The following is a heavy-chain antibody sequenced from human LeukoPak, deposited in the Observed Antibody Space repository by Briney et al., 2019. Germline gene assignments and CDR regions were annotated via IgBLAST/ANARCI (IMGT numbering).Heavy chain of an antibody. D-gene: IGHD3-10*01. V-gene: IGHV3-13*01. CDR3: ARGRFRGVPPRYYGMDV. J-gene: IGHJ6*02. CDR1: GFTFSSYA. CDR2: IGTAGDT. Sequence: GGSLRLSCAASGFTFSSYAMSWVRQAPGKGLEWVSAIGTAGDTYYPGSVKGRFTISREDAKNSLYLQMNSLRAGDTAVYYCARGRFRGVPPRYYGMDVWGQGTTVTVSS.